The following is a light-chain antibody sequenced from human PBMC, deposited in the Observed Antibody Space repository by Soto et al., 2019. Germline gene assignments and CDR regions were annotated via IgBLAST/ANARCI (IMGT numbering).Light chain of an antibody. CDR1: QSVSSSY. V-gene: IGKV3-20*01. CDR3: QQYDNSPLT. Sequence: EIVMTQSPATLSVSPGDRATLSCRASQSVSSSYLAWYQQKSGQAPRLLIYGASNRATGIADRFSGSGSGTDFTLTISRLEPEDFAVYYCQQYDNSPLTFGGGTKVDIK. J-gene: IGKJ4*01. CDR2: GAS.